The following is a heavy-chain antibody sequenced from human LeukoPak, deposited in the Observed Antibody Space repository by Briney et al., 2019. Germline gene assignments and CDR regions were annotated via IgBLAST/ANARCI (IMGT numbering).Heavy chain of an antibody. CDR3: PRGSSGPDY. V-gene: IGHV3-23*01. CDR2: ISASGGST. CDR1: GFTFSSYA. J-gene: IGHJ4*02. Sequence: SGRSLRLSCAASGFTFSSYAMSWVRQAPGKGLEWVSSISASGGSTYYADSVKGRFTISRYNSKNTLHLQMNSLRAEDTAIYYCPRGSSGPDYWGQGTLVTVSS. D-gene: IGHD6-19*01.